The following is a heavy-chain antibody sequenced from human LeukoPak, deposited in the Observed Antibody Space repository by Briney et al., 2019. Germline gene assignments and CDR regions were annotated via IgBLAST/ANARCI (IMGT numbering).Heavy chain of an antibody. CDR2: IKQDGREK. CDR1: GSTLSELW. V-gene: IGHV3-7*04. D-gene: IGHD6-19*01. J-gene: IGHJ4*02. Sequence: GGSLRLSCAASGSTLSELWMNWVRQAPGKGLGWVANIKQDGREKNYVDSVKGRFTISRDNAKNSAYLQMNNLRVDDTAVYYCVGGYGWLPDYWGQGTLVTVSS. CDR3: VGGYGWLPDY.